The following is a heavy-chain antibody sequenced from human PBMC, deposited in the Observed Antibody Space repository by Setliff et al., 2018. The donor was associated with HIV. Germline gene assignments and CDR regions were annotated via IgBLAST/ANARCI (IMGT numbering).Heavy chain of an antibody. V-gene: IGHV4-31*02. J-gene: IGHJ5*02. Sequence: SETLSLTCTVSGGSIGSGGYYWSWIRQHPGKGLEWIGYIYYSGSTYYNPSFMRRLSISVGTSKNQFSLKLSSVTAADTAVYYCARSTYYFDSSGYKYNWFDPWGQGTRVTVSS. CDR3: ARSTYYFDSSGYKYNWFDP. D-gene: IGHD3-22*01. CDR2: IYYSGST. CDR1: GGSIGSGGYY.